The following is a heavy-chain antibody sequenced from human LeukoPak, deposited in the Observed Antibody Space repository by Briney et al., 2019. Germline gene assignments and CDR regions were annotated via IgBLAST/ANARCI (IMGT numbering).Heavy chain of an antibody. D-gene: IGHD1-26*01. CDR3: ASTWELVF. CDR2: ISSSSSTI. J-gene: IGHJ3*01. V-gene: IGHV3-48*01. CDR1: GFTFSSYS. Sequence: GGSLRLSCAASGFTFSSYSMNWVRQAPGKGLEWVSYISSSSSTIYYADSVKGRFTISRDNAKNSLYLQMNSLRAEDTAVYYCASTWELVFWGQGTMVTASS.